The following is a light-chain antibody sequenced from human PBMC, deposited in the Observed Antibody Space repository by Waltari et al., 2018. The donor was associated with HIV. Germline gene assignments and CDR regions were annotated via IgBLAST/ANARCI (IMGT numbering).Light chain of an antibody. J-gene: IGLJ3*02. Sequence: SYELTQPPSVSLSPGQTARITCSGDELPKPYAYWYQQKPGQAPILVIYKDNERPSGIPERFSGSSSGTTVTLTISGVQAEDEADYYCQSADNSGTWVFGGGTKLTVL. V-gene: IGLV3-25*03. CDR2: KDN. CDR1: ELPKPY. CDR3: QSADNSGTWV.